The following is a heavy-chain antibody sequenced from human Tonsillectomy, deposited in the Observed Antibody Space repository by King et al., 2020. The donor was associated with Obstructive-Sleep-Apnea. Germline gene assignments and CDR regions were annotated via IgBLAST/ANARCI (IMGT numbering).Heavy chain of an antibody. Sequence: QLVQSGTEVKKPGASVKVSCKASGYTFTSYGISWVRQAPGQGLEWMGWFSGNNGNTNYAQKLQGRVTMTTDTSTTTAYMELRSLRSDETAVYYCARDVYYYDSSGYLDYWGQGTLVTVSS. D-gene: IGHD3-22*01. CDR1: GYTFTSYG. J-gene: IGHJ4*02. V-gene: IGHV1-18*04. CDR2: FSGNNGNT. CDR3: ARDVYYYDSSGYLDY.